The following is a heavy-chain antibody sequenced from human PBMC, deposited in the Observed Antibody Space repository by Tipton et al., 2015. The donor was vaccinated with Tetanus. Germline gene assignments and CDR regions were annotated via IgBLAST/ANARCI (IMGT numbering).Heavy chain of an antibody. CDR2: ISYDGSNK. CDR1: GFTFDDYG. Sequence: QLVQSGGGMVQPGRSLRLSCAASGFTFDDYGMHWVRQAPGKGLEWVAVISYDGSNKYYADSVKGRFTISRDNSKNTLYLQMNSLRAEDTAVYYCAKGSPYDKAYYFDYWGQGTLVTVSS. V-gene: IGHV3-30*18. CDR3: AKGSPYDKAYYFDY. J-gene: IGHJ4*02. D-gene: IGHD1-1*01.